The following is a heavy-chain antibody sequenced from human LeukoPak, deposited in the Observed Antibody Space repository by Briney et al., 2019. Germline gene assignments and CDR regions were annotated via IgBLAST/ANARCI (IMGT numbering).Heavy chain of an antibody. CDR1: GGTFSSYA. CDR3: AREGLRYFDWGEPYYFDY. V-gene: IGHV1-69*05. J-gene: IGHJ4*02. Sequence: SVKVSCKASGGTFSSYAISWVRQAPGQGLEWMGGTIPIFGTANYAQKFQGRVTITTDESTSTAYMELSSLRSEGTAVYYCAREGLRYFDWGEPYYFDYWGQGTLVTVSS. D-gene: IGHD3-9*01. CDR2: TIPIFGTA.